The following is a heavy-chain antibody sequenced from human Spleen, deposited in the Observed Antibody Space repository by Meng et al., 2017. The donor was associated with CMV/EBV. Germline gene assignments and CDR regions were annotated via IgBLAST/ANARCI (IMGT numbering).Heavy chain of an antibody. CDR3: ARESLES. CDR2: ISYDGTNK. J-gene: IGHJ5*01. Sequence: SLRLSCAASGFTFSTHAMHWVRQAPGKGLDWVAVISYDGTNKYYADSVKGRFTISRDNSKNTLYLQMNSLRPDDTAVYYCARESLESWGQGTLVTVSS. CDR1: GFTFSTHA. V-gene: IGHV3-30*04.